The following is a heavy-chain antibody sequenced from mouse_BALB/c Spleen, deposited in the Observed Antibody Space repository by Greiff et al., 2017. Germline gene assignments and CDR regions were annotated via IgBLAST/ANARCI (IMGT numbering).Heavy chain of an antibody. V-gene: IGHV1S81*02. CDR2: INPSNGGT. Sequence: QVQLQQPGAELVKPGASVKLSCKASGYTFTSYYMYWVKQRPGQGLEWIGGINPSNGGTNFNEKFKSKATLTVDKSSSTAYMQLSSLTSEDSAVYYCTREGNYYGRFAYWGQGTLVTVSA. CDR1: GYTFTSYY. D-gene: IGHD1-2*01. CDR3: TREGNYYGRFAY. J-gene: IGHJ3*01.